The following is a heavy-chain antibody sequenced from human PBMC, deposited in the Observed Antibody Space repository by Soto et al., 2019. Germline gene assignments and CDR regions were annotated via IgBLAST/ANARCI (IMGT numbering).Heavy chain of an antibody. D-gene: IGHD3-22*01. Sequence: PSETLSLTCAVYGGSFSGYYWSWIRQPPGKGLEWIGEINHSGSTNYNPSLKSRVTISVDTSKNQFSLKLSSVTAADTAVYYCARGVRHYYYDSSGGGLDYWAQGTLVPVSS. V-gene: IGHV4-34*01. J-gene: IGHJ4*02. CDR2: INHSGST. CDR1: GGSFSGYY. CDR3: ARGVRHYYYDSSGGGLDY.